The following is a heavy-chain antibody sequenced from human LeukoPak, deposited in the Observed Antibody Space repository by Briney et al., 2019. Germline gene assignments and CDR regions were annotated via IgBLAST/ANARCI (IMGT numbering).Heavy chain of an antibody. J-gene: IGHJ2*01. CDR3: ARQGTWYFDL. Sequence: SETLSLTCTVSGGSISSYYWSWIRQPPVKGLEWIGYIYYSGSTNYNPSLKSRVTISVDTSKNQFSLKLSSVTAADTAVYYCARQGTWYFDLWGRGTLVTVSS. CDR1: GGSISSYY. V-gene: IGHV4-59*08. CDR2: IYYSGST. D-gene: IGHD3-10*01.